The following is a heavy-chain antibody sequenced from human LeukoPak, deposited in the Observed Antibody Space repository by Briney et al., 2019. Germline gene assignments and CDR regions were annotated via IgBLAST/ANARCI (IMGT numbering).Heavy chain of an antibody. D-gene: IGHD6-6*01. CDR1: GFTFSPYN. CDR2: IGISSNKI. Sequence: GGSLRLSCAASGFTFSPYNMNWVRQAPGKGLEWVSSIGISSNKIYYADSVKGRFIISRDNAKNSLYLQMNSLGAGDTAVYYCARDGWIAARFIDYWGQGTLVTVSS. CDR3: ARDGWIAARFIDY. J-gene: IGHJ4*02. V-gene: IGHV3-21*01.